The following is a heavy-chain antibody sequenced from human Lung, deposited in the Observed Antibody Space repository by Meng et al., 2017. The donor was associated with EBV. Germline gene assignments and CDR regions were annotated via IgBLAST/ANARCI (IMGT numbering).Heavy chain of an antibody. V-gene: IGHV6-1*01. CDR2: TYYSSKWYN. Sequence: QQSGPGLVNPSHTPSLTSYIPGDSVSSSSAAWTWIRQSPSRGLEWLGRTYYSSKWYNDYEVYVKSRIIINPATYTNHSYLQFNSVPPEDTAVYYCAREATSVIDHWGRGTLVTVSS. J-gene: IGHJ2*01. CDR1: GDSVSSSSAA. CDR3: AREATSVIDH.